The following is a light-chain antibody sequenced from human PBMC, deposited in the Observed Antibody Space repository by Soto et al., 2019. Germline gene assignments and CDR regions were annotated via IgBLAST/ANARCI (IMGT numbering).Light chain of an antibody. V-gene: IGLV2-11*01. CDR1: SSDVGRYDY. Sequence: QSALTQPRSVSGSPGQSVTISCTGTSSDVGRYDYVSWYQQHPGKAPKLIIYDVTERPAGVPDRFSGSKSGNTASLTISGLQAEDEADYYCSSYAGSDNAVVFGGGTKVTVL. CDR3: SSYAGSDNAVV. CDR2: DVT. J-gene: IGLJ2*01.